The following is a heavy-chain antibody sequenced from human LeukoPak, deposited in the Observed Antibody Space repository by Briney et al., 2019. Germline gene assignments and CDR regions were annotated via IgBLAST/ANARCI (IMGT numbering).Heavy chain of an antibody. CDR3: AKGAWELWSFWTY. J-gene: IGHJ4*02. CDR2: ISSSSSYI. CDR1: GFTFSSYS. V-gene: IGHV3-21*01. D-gene: IGHD3/OR15-3a*01. Sequence: GGSLRLSCAASGFTFSSYSMNWVRQAPGKGLEWVSSISSSSSYIYYADSVKGRFTISRDNAKNSLYLQMNSLGAGDTALYYCAKGAWELWSFWTYWGQGTLVTVSS.